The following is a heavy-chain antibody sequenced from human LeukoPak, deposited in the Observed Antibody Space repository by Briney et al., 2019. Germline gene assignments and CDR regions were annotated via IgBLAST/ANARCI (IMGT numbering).Heavy chain of an antibody. CDR2: IYYSGST. D-gene: IGHD3-10*01. V-gene: IGHV4-39*01. J-gene: IGHJ4*02. Sequence: SETLSLTCTVSGGSISSSSYYWGWIRQPPGKGLGWIGSIYYSGSTYYNPSLKSRVTISVDTSKNQFSLKLSSVTAADTAVYYCARRPYGPYYFDYWGQGTLVTVSS. CDR3: ARRPYGPYYFDY. CDR1: GGSISSSSYY.